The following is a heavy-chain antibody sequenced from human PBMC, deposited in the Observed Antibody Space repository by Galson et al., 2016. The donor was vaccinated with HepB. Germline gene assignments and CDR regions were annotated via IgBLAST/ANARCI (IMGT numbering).Heavy chain of an antibody. V-gene: IGHV1-46*01. Sequence: SVKVSCKASGYTFTNYYVHWVRQAPGQGLEWMGVINPSAGSTTYVERFQGRVSMTRDTSTMTVYMELSSLRLADTAIYYCARSIAVAGPLYFFDYWGQGTLVAVSS. J-gene: IGHJ4*02. CDR2: INPSAGST. D-gene: IGHD6-19*01. CDR1: GYTFTNYY. CDR3: ARSIAVAGPLYFFDY.